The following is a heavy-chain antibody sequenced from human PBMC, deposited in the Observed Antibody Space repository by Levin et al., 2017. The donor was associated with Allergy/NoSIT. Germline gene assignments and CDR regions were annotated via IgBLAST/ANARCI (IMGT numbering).Heavy chain of an antibody. CDR3: ARDRVRGVLDWSFYGMDV. CDR2: ISYDGRNE. V-gene: IGHV3-30*04. CDR1: GFTFSRYA. Sequence: GGSLRLSCAASGFTFSRYAVHWVHQAPGKGLEWVAVISYDGRNEYYADSAKGRFSISRDNSKNTLYLQMNSLRPEDTGVYFCARDRVRGVLDWSFYGMDVWGQGTTVTVSS. D-gene: IGHD3-10*01. J-gene: IGHJ6*02.